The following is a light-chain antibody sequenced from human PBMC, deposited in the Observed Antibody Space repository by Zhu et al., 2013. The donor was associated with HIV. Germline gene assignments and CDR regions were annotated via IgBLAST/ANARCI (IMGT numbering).Light chain of an antibody. V-gene: IGKV1-39*01. Sequence: DIQLTQSPSFLSGSVEDTVRITCRASQGINTYLAWYQQKPGRAPKLLIYGASTLHSGVPLRFSGSGSGTDFTLTISSLQPEDFATYYCQQRYSTPFTFGPGTKVDIK. CDR1: QGINTY. J-gene: IGKJ3*01. CDR2: GAS. CDR3: QQRYSTPFT.